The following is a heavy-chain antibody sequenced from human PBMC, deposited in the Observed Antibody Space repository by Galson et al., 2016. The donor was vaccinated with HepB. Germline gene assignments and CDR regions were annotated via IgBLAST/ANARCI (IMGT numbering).Heavy chain of an antibody. CDR3: AKDSGRHGGAFDI. D-gene: IGHD2-15*01. Sequence: SLRLSCAASGFTFSNYAIIWVRQAPGKGLEWVSAITGSAETTYYADSVQGRFIISRDNSKNKLFLEMNSLRSEDTAIYYCAKDSGRHGGAFDIWAKGQWSPS. CDR2: ITGSAETT. J-gene: IGHJ3*02. V-gene: IGHV3-23*01. CDR1: GFTFSNYA.